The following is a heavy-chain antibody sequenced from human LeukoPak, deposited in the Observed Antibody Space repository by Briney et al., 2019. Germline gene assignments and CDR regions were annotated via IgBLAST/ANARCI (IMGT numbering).Heavy chain of an antibody. CDR3: ARMGSSWTYFDY. D-gene: IGHD6-13*01. V-gene: IGHV2-70*04. Sequence: SGPALVKPTQTLTLTCTFSGFSLSTSGMRVSWIRQPPGKALEWLARIDWDDDKFYSTSLKTRLTISKDTSKNQVVLTMTNMDPVDTATYYCARMGSSWTYFDYWGQGTLVTVSS. J-gene: IGHJ4*02. CDR2: IDWDDDK. CDR1: GFSLSTSGMR.